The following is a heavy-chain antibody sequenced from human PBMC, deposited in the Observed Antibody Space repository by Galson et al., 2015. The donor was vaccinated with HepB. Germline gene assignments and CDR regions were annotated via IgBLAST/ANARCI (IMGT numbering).Heavy chain of an antibody. J-gene: IGHJ4*02. Sequence: SVKVSCKASGGTFSSYAISWVRQAPGQGLEWMGGIIPIFGTANYAQKFQGRVTITADESTSTAYMELSSLRSEDTAVYYCAILLGYCSSTSCYPFDYWGQGTLVTVSS. CDR3: AILLGYCSSTSCYPFDY. V-gene: IGHV1-69*13. CDR2: IIPIFGTA. CDR1: GGTFSSYA. D-gene: IGHD2-2*01.